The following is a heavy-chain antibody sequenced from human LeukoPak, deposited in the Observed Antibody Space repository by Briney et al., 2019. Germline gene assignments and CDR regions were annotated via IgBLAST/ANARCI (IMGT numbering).Heavy chain of an antibody. CDR3: ASGRDSSGYN. CDR1: GFTFSSYS. CDR2: ISSSSSYI. D-gene: IGHD3-22*01. V-gene: IGHV3-21*01. Sequence: GGSLRLSCAASGFTFSSYSMNRVRQAPGKGLEWVSSISSSSSYIYYADSVKGRFTISRDNAKNSLYLQMNSLRAEDTAVYYCASGRDSSGYNWGQGTLVTVSS. J-gene: IGHJ4*02.